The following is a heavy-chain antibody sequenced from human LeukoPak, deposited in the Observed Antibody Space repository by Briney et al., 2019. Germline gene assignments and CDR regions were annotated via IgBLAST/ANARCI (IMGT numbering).Heavy chain of an antibody. D-gene: IGHD3-10*01. Sequence: GGSLRLSCAASGFTFSACTMYWVRQAPGKGLEWVSIIGISGGGIHYADSVKGRFTISRDNSKNTLYLQMNSLRAEDTAVYYCAKGQRLWFGEFSLIYWGQGTLVTVSS. V-gene: IGHV3-23*01. CDR1: GFTFSACT. CDR2: IGISGGGI. J-gene: IGHJ4*02. CDR3: AKGQRLWFGEFSLIY.